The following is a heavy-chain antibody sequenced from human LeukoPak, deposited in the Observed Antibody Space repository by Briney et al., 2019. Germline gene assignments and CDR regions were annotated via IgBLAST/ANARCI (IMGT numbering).Heavy chain of an antibody. CDR1: GFTFSSYA. V-gene: IGHV3-23*01. J-gene: IGHJ4*02. Sequence: GGSLRLSCAASGFTFSSYAMTWVRQAPGKGLEWVSVISGSGGRTFYAASVKGRFTISRDNSKNTLYLQMHSLRVEDTAAYYCAKATVLYIYDYWGQGTLVTVSS. CDR3: AKATVLYIYDY. CDR2: ISGSGGRT. D-gene: IGHD3-16*01.